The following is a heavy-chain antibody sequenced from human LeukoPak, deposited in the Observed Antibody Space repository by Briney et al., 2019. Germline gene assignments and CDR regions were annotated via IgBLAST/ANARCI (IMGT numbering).Heavy chain of an antibody. CDR2: IYYSGST. D-gene: IGHD2-21*01. CDR1: GGSISSYY. V-gene: IGHV4-59*12. J-gene: IGHJ2*01. Sequence: SETLSLTCGVSGGSISSYYWSWIRQPPGKGLEWIGYIYYSGSTNYNPSLKSRVTISVDTSKNQFSLKLSSVTAADTAVYYCARVHKGQNWYFDLWGRGTLVTVSS. CDR3: ARVHKGQNWYFDL.